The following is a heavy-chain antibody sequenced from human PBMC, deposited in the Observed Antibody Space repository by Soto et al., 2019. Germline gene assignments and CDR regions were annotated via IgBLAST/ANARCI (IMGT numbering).Heavy chain of an antibody. CDR1: GYTFTSYA. D-gene: IGHD6-6*01. CDR2: INTNTGNP. CDR3: ARGGLRIAARKSWFDP. J-gene: IGHJ5*02. Sequence: QVQLVQSGSELKKPGASVKVSCKASGYTFTSYAMNWVRQAPGQGLEWMGWINTNTGNPTYAQGFTGRFVFSLDTSVSTAYLQICSLKAEDTAVYYCARGGLRIAARKSWFDPWGQRTLVTVSS. V-gene: IGHV7-4-1*01.